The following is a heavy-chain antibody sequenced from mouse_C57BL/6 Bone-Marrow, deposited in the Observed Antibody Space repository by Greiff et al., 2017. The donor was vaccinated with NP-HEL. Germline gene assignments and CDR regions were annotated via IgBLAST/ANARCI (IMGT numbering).Heavy chain of an antibody. Sequence: QVQLKEPGPGLVQPSQSLSITCTVSGFSLTSYGVHWVRQSPGKGLEWLGVIWRGGSTAYNAAFISRLSISKDNTTSQVFFKMNSQQADDTAIYYCASYGNYYFDYWGQGTTVTVSS. CDR2: IWRGGST. CDR1: GFSLTSYG. V-gene: IGHV2-2*01. CDR3: ASYGNYYFDY. J-gene: IGHJ2*01. D-gene: IGHD2-1*01.